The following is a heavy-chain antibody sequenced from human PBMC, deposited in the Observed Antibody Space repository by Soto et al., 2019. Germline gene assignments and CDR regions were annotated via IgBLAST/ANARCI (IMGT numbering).Heavy chain of an antibody. Sequence: QVLLVESGGGVVQPGRSLRLSCGASGFIFTNYAMHWVRQAPGKGLEWVASISYDGSNRFYADSVKGRFTVSRDNSKTTLYVQMNSLRTEDTAVYYCARTSDAGWDFDLWGRGTVVTVSS. J-gene: IGHJ2*01. D-gene: IGHD6-13*01. CDR2: ISYDGSNR. V-gene: IGHV3-30-3*01. CDR3: ARTSDAGWDFDL. CDR1: GFIFTNYA.